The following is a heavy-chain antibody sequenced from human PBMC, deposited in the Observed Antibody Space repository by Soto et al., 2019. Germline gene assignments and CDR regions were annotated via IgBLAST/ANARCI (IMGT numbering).Heavy chain of an antibody. CDR2: ISAYNGNT. D-gene: IGHD2-8*01. V-gene: IGHV1-18*01. CDR3: ARDARVLMVYAIHY. J-gene: IGHJ4*02. CDR1: GYTFTSYG. Sequence: ASVKVSCKASGYTFTSYGISWVRQAPGQGLEWMGWISAYNGNTNYAQKLQGRVTMTTDTSTSTAYMELRSLRSDDTAVYYCARDARVLMVYAIHYWGQGTLVTVSS.